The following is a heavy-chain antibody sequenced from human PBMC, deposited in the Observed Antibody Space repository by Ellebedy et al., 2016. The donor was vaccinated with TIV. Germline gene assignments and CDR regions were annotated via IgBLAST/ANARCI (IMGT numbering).Heavy chain of an antibody. CDR2: INAGNGNT. CDR3: ARGPMTTVIPSGMDV. V-gene: IGHV1-3*01. D-gene: IGHD4-17*01. Sequence: ASVKVSXKASGGTFSSYAISWVRQAPGQRLVWMGWINAGNGNTKYSQKFQGRVTITRDTSASTAYMELSSLRSEDTAVYYCARGPMTTVIPSGMDVWGQGTTVTVSS. J-gene: IGHJ6*02. CDR1: GGTFSSYA.